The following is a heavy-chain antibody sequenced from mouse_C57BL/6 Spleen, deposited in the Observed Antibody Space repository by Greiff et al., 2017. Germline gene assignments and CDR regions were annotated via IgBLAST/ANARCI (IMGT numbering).Heavy chain of an antibody. D-gene: IGHD3-2*02. V-gene: IGHV1-63*01. CDR2: IYPGGGYT. CDR1: GYTFTNYW. Sequence: QVQLQQSGAELVRPGTSVKMSCKASGYTFTNYWIGWAKQRPGHGLEWIGDIYPGGGYTNYNEKFKGKATLTADKSSSTAYMQFSSLTSEDSAIYYCARGDSSGYGWFAYWGQGTLVTVSA. CDR3: ARGDSSGYGWFAY. J-gene: IGHJ3*01.